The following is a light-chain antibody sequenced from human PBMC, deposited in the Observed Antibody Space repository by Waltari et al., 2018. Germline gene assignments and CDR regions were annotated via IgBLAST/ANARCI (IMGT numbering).Light chain of an antibody. CDR2: AAS. Sequence: DIQMTQSPSSLSASVGDRVTITCRASQSISNYLNGCRQKPGKAPKLLIFAASSLQSGVPSRFSGSRSGTDFTLTISSLQPEDFATYYCQQSYSTPITFGQGTRLEIK. J-gene: IGKJ5*01. CDR3: QQSYSTPIT. CDR1: QSISNY. V-gene: IGKV1-39*01.